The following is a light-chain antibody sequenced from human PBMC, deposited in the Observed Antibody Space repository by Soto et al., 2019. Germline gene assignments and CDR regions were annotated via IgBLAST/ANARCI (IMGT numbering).Light chain of an antibody. CDR1: QTVGNSY. V-gene: IGKV3-20*01. Sequence: EIVLTQSPGTLSLSPGERATLSCRASQTVGNSYLAWYQQKPGQAPRLLIYAASTRATGIPERFSGSGSGTDFTLTISRLEPEDFALYHCHQYGSAPRTFGQGTKVEIK. J-gene: IGKJ1*01. CDR3: HQYGSAPRT. CDR2: AAS.